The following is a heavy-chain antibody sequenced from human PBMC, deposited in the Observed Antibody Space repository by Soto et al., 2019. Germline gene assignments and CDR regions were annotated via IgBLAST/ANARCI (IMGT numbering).Heavy chain of an antibody. CDR3: SRAGGSGWGYYFDY. CDR2: IRNKDYGGTT. D-gene: IGHD6-19*01. CDR1: GFTFGDYA. Sequence: GGSLRLSCTASGFTFGDYAMSWVRHAPGKGLECVGFIRNKDYGGTTEYAASVKGRFTISRDDSKSIAYLQMNSLKTEDTAVYYCSRAGGSGWGYYFDYWGQGTLVTVSS. V-gene: IGHV3-49*04. J-gene: IGHJ4*02.